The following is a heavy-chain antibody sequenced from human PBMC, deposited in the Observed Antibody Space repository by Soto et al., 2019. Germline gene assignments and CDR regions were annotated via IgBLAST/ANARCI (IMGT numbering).Heavy chain of an antibody. CDR2: IWYDGSNK. CDR3: ASSNDYGDYALDY. J-gene: IGHJ4*02. D-gene: IGHD4-17*01. CDR1: GFTFSSYG. Sequence: GSLRLSCAASGFTFSSYGMHWVRQAPGKGLEWVAVIWYDGSNKYYADSVKGRFTISRDNSKNTLYLQMNSLRAEDTAVYYCASSNDYGDYALDYWCQGTLVTVSS. V-gene: IGHV3-33*01.